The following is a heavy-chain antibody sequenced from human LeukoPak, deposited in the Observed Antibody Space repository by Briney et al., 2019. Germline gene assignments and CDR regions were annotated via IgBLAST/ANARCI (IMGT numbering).Heavy chain of an antibody. CDR2: IYYSGST. V-gene: IGHV4-39*01. CDR1: GGSISSSSYY. Sequence: TLSLTCTVSGGSISSSSYYWGWIRQPPGKGLEWIGSIYYSGSTYYNPSLKSRVTISVDTSKNQFSLKLSSVTAADTAVYYCASPNWNPRGAFDIWGRGTMVTVSS. J-gene: IGHJ3*02. CDR3: ASPNWNPRGAFDI. D-gene: IGHD1-1*01.